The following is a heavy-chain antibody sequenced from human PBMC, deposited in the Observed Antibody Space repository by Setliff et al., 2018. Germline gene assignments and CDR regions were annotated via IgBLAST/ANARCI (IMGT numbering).Heavy chain of an antibody. V-gene: IGHV1-3*01. D-gene: IGHD2-2*02. Sequence: ASVKVSCKASGYAFTGYYIHWVRQAPGQGLEWMGWINGGNGNTKYSQKFQGRITITRDTSASTAYMEMSSLRSEDTAVYYCARDREYCSRTSCYIDYWGQGTLVTVSS. CDR1: GYAFTGYY. CDR2: INGGNGNT. J-gene: IGHJ4*02. CDR3: ARDREYCSRTSCYIDY.